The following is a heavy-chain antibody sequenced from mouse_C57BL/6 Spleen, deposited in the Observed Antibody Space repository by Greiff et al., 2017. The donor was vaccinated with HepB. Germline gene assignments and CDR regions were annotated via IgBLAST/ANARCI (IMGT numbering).Heavy chain of an antibody. D-gene: IGHD1-1*01. CDR1: GYTFTSYW. V-gene: IGHV1-69*01. CDR2: IDPSDSYT. CDR3: ARVEFITTAFDY. J-gene: IGHJ2*01. Sequence: VQLQQPGAELVMPGASVKLSCKASGYTFTSYWMHWVKQRPGQGLEWIGEIDPSDSYTNYNQKFKGKSTLTVDKSSSTAYMQLSSLTSEDSAVYYCARVEFITTAFDYWGQGTTLTVSS.